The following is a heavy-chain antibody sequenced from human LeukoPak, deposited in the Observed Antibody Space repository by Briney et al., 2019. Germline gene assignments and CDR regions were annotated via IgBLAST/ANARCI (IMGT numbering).Heavy chain of an antibody. J-gene: IGHJ4*02. D-gene: IGHD3-3*01. CDR2: ISGSGGST. CDR1: GFTFSSYA. V-gene: IGHV3-23*01. CDR3: ANPPAGLGSGYYKY. Sequence: GGSLRLSCAASGFTFSSYAMSWVRQAPGKGLEWVSAISGSGGSTYYADSVKGRFTISRDNSKNTLYLQMTSLRPEDTAVYYCANPPAGLGSGYYKYWGQGTLVTVSS.